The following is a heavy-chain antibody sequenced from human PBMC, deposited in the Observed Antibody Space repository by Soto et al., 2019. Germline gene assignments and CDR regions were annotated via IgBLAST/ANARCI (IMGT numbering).Heavy chain of an antibody. V-gene: IGHV3-23*01. Sequence: EVQLLESGGGLVQPGGSLRLSCAASGFTFSTYAMSWVRQAPGKGLEWVSAISGSGGSTYYADSVKGRFTISRDNSKNTLYLQMSSLRAEDTALYYCAKDRFYYDSSAYYYDGFDIWGQGTMVTVSS. CDR2: ISGSGGST. D-gene: IGHD3-22*01. J-gene: IGHJ3*02. CDR1: GFTFSTYA. CDR3: AKDRFYYDSSAYYYDGFDI.